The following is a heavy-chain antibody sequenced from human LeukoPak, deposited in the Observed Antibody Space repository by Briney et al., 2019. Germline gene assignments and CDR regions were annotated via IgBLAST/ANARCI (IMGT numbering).Heavy chain of an antibody. CDR1: GDSVSSKSAA. J-gene: IGHJ5*02. D-gene: IGHD6-6*01. CDR3: ARGSQSSRWFDP. Sequence: SQTLSLNCAISGDSVSSKSAAWNWIRQSPSRGLEWLGRTYYRSKWYNDYAVSVESRITINPDTSKNQFSLQLNSVTPEDTAVYYCARGSQSSRWFDPWGQGTLVTVSS. V-gene: IGHV6-1*01. CDR2: TYYRSKWYN.